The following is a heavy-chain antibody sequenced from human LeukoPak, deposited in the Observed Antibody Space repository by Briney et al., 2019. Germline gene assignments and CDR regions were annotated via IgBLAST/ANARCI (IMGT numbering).Heavy chain of an antibody. J-gene: IGHJ4*02. D-gene: IGHD6-19*01. Sequence: GGSLRLSCAASGFTFSTYGMQWVREAPGKGLEWVAFIRYDGSNKYYTDSVKGRFTISRDNSKNTLYLQMNSLRAEDTAVYYCAKDPWRPIAVAGTLADYWGQGTLVTVSS. CDR1: GFTFSTYG. CDR3: AKDPWRPIAVAGTLADY. CDR2: IRYDGSNK. V-gene: IGHV3-30*02.